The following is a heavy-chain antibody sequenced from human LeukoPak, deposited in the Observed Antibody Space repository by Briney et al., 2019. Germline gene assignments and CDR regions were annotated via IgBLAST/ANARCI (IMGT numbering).Heavy chain of an antibody. J-gene: IGHJ3*02. Sequence: SETLSLTCAVYGGSFGGYYWSWIRQPPGKGLEWIGEINHSGSTNYNPSLKSRVTISVDTSKNQFSLKLSSVTAADTAVYYCARGTYYYDSSANIQRSEDAFDIWDQGTMVTVSS. CDR1: GGSFGGYY. D-gene: IGHD3-22*01. CDR2: INHSGST. V-gene: IGHV4-34*01. CDR3: ARGTYYYDSSANIQRSEDAFDI.